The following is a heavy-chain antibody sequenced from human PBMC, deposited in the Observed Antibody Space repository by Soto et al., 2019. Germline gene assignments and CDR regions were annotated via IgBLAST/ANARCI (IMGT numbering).Heavy chain of an antibody. CDR1: GYTFTSYA. J-gene: IGHJ4*02. CDR2: INAGNGNT. D-gene: IGHD3-10*01. V-gene: IGHV1-3*01. Sequence: ASVKVSCKASGYTFTSYAMHWVRQAPGQRLEWMGWINAGNGNTKYSQKFQGRVIITRDTSASTAYMELSSLRSEDTAVYYCARDLYYYGSGAFDYWGQGTLVTVSS. CDR3: ARDLYYYGSGAFDY.